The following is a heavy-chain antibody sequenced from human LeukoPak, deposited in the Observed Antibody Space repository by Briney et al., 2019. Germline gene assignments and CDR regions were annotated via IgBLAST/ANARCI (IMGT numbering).Heavy chain of an antibody. CDR2: ISGSGGST. Sequence: GGSLRLSCAASGFTVSSNYMSWVRQAPGKGLEWVSAISGSGGSTYYADSVKGRFTISRDNSKNTLYLQMNSLRAEDTAVYYCAKGGFGELYLSEIDYWGQGTLVTVSS. V-gene: IGHV3-23*01. J-gene: IGHJ4*02. CDR3: AKGGFGELYLSEIDY. D-gene: IGHD3-10*01. CDR1: GFTVSSNY.